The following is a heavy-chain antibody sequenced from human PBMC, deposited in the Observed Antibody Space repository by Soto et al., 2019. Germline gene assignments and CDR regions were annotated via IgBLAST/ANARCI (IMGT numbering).Heavy chain of an antibody. CDR1: GFTFSNYA. Sequence: EVQLLESGGGLVQPGGSLRLSCAASGFTFSNYAMTWVRQAPGKGLEWVSAISGSGGSTYYADSVKGRFTISRDNSKNTLYLQMNSLRAEDTAVYYCAKGRGDSSSPMGYWGQGTLVTVSS. J-gene: IGHJ4*02. CDR2: ISGSGGST. D-gene: IGHD6-6*01. CDR3: AKGRGDSSSPMGY. V-gene: IGHV3-23*01.